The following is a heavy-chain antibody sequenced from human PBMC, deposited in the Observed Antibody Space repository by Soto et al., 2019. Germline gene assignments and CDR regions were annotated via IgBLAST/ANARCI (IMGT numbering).Heavy chain of an antibody. CDR1: GFTVNTYG. V-gene: IGHV3-33*01. D-gene: IGHD5-18*01. CDR2: IWSDGNNK. CDR3: ARIPLDTIMALDC. Sequence: QVQLAESGGGVVQPGRSLRLSCAVSGFTVNTYGFHWVRQAPGKGLEWVSVIWSDGNNKYYADSAKGRFTISRDSSKNTLYLQMNGLRVEDTAVYYCARIPLDTIMALDCWGQGPRVTVSS. J-gene: IGHJ4*02.